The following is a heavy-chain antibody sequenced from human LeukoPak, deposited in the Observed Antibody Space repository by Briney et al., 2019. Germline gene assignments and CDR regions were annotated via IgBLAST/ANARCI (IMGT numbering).Heavy chain of an antibody. CDR2: IYHSGST. V-gene: IGHV4-30-2*01. CDR1: GDSIKNGAYT. J-gene: IGHJ3*02. CDR3: ARQRTVSTTRGFDI. D-gene: IGHD5/OR15-5a*01. Sequence: SQTLSLTCAVSGDSIKNGAYTWSWIRQPPGKGLEWIGDIYHSGSTNYNLSLKSRVNLSVDMSKNQFSLNLSSVTAADTAVYWCARQRTVSTTRGFDIWGQGTMVTVSS.